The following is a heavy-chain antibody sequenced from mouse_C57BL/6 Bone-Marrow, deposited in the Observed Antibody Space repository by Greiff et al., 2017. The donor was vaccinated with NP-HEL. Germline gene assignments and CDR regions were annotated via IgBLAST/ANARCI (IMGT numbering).Heavy chain of an antibody. Sequence: QVQLQQPGAELVRPGSSVKLSCKASGYTFTSYWMDWVKQRPGQGLEWIGNIYPSDSETHYNQKFKDKATLTVDKSSSTAYMQLSSLTSEDSAVYYCARGGYDGYYVWYFDVWGTGTTVTVSS. CDR3: ARGGYDGYYVWYFDV. J-gene: IGHJ1*03. D-gene: IGHD2-3*01. CDR1: GYTFTSYW. V-gene: IGHV1-61*01. CDR2: IYPSDSET.